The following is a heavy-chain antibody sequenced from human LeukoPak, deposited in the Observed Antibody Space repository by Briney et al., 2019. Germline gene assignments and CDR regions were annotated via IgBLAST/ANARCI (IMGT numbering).Heavy chain of an antibody. CDR1: GGSFSGYY. CDR2: INHSGST. J-gene: IGHJ4*02. Sequence: SETLSLTCAVYGGSFSGYYWSWIRQPPGKGLEWIGEINHSGSTNYNPSLKSRVTISVDTSKNQFSLKLSSVTAADTAVYYCARLSRDYWGQGTLVTVSP. CDR3: ARLSRDY. V-gene: IGHV4-34*01.